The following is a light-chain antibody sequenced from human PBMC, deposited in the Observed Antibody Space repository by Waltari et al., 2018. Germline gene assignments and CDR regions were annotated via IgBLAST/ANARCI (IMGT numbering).Light chain of an antibody. V-gene: IGKV1-NL1*01. CDR1: QGITNS. J-gene: IGKJ2*01. Sequence: TCRASQGITNSLAWYQQKPRKAPKLLLYGASRLESGVPPRFSGRGSGTVFTLTISSLQPDDFATYYCQQYYFTPYTFGQGTKLDIK. CDR2: GAS. CDR3: QQYYFTPYT.